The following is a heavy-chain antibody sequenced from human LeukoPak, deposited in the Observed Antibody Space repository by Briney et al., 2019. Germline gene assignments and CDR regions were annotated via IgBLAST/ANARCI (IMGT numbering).Heavy chain of an antibody. CDR3: ARGTYYYDSSGYFFDY. V-gene: IGHV1-69*05. CDR2: IIPIFGTA. CDR1: GGTFSSYA. J-gene: IGHJ4*02. D-gene: IGHD3-22*01. Sequence: SVKVSCKASGGTFSSYAISWVRQAPGQGLEWMGRIIPIFGTANYAQKFQGRVTITTDESTSTAYMELSSLRSEDTAVYYCARGTYYYDSSGYFFDYWGQGTLVTVSS.